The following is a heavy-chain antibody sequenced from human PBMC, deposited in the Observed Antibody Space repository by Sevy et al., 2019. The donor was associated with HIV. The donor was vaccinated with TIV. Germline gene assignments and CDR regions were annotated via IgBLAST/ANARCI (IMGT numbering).Heavy chain of an antibody. D-gene: IGHD5-12*01. CDR3: ARRRGYSGYDSVWYFDL. CDR2: IKQDGSEK. Sequence: GGSLRLSCAASGFTFSSYWMSWVRQAPGKGLEWVANIKQDGSEKYYVDSVKGRFTISRDNAKNSLYLQMNSLRAEDTAVYYCARRRGYSGYDSVWYFDLWGRGTLVTVSS. V-gene: IGHV3-7*01. CDR1: GFTFSSYW. J-gene: IGHJ2*01.